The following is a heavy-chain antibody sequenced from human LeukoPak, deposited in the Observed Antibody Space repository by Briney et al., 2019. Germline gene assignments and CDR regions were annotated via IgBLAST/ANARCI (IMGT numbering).Heavy chain of an antibody. J-gene: IGHJ6*02. Sequence: KSSETLSLTCTVSGGSLSSSFWSWIRQPPGKGLEWIGYIYYTGNTNYNPSLKSRVTISVDTSKNQFSLEMTSVTAADTAVYYCARAFRYYYGMDVWGQGTTVTVSS. V-gene: IGHV4-59*01. CDR2: IYYTGNT. CDR1: GGSLSSSF. CDR3: ARAFRYYYGMDV.